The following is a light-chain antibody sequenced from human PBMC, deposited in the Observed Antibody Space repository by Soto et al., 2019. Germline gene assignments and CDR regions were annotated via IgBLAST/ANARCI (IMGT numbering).Light chain of an antibody. CDR2: RNS. V-gene: IGLV1-47*01. CDR3: ASWDDSLSGFVV. Sequence: QAVVTQPPSASGTPGQRVTISCSGSSSNIGSNYVFWYQQLPGTAPKVLMYRNSQRPSGVADRFSGSKSGTSASLAISGLRSEDEADYYCASWDDSLSGFVVFGGGTKVTVL. J-gene: IGLJ2*01. CDR1: SSNIGSNY.